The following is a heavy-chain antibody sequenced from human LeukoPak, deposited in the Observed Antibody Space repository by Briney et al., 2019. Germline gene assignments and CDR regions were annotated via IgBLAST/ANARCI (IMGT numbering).Heavy chain of an antibody. D-gene: IGHD3-10*01. Sequence: GSLRLSCAASGFTFSHAWMNWVRQAPGKGLEWVSVIYSGGSTYYADSVKGRFTISRDNSKNTLYLQMNSLRAEDTAVYYCARAKVRGVPYYYYGMDVWGQGTTVTVSS. J-gene: IGHJ6*02. CDR2: IYSGGST. CDR3: ARAKVRGVPYYYYGMDV. CDR1: GFTFSHAW. V-gene: IGHV3-53*01.